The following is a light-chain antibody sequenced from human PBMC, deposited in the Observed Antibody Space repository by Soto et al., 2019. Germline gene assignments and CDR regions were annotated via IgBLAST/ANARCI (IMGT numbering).Light chain of an antibody. Sequence: DIQMTPSPSSLSASVGDRVTITCPASHDISNYLNWYQQKPGQAPKLLIYDASNLETGVPSRFSGRGSGTDFTFTISSLQPEDIATYYCQQYDNLSLTFGGGTKVQIK. V-gene: IGKV1-33*01. CDR1: HDISNY. CDR3: QQYDNLSLT. CDR2: DAS. J-gene: IGKJ4*01.